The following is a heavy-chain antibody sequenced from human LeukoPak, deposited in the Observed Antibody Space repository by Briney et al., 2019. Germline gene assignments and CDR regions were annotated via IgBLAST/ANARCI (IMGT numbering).Heavy chain of an antibody. D-gene: IGHD1-14*01. V-gene: IGHV4-31*03. Sequence: SQTLSLTCTVSGGSISSGTYYCSWIRQHPGKGLEWIGYIYYSGSTYYNPSLKSRVTISLDTPKNQFSLELSSVTAADTAVYYCATDRDGGPGTFFDYWGQGTLVTVSS. CDR3: ATDRDGGPGTFFDY. CDR2: IYYSGST. J-gene: IGHJ4*02. CDR1: GGSISSGTYY.